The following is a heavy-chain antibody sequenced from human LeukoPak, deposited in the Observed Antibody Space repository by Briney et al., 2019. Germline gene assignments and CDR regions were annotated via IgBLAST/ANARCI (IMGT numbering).Heavy chain of an antibody. J-gene: IGHJ6*03. CDR2: IYYSGST. CDR3: ARVHNDYGSGTPVGHYYYYMDV. D-gene: IGHD3-10*01. CDR1: GGSISSSSYY. V-gene: IGHV4-39*07. Sequence: SETLSLTCTVSGGSISSSSYYWGWIRQPPGKGLEWIGSIYYSGSTYYNPSLKSRVTISVDTSKNQFSLKLSSVTAADTAVYYCARVHNDYGSGTPVGHYYYYMDVWGKGTTVTISS.